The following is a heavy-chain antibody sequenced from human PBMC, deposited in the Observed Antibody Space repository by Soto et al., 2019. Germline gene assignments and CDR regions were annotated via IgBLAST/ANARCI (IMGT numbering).Heavy chain of an antibody. Sequence: SETLSLTCTVSGGSISSYYWSWIRQPPGKGLEWIGYIHYSGSTNYNPSLKSRVTISVDTSKNQFSLKLSSVTAADTAVCYCARLAAAGLRYYYYYMDVWGKGTTVTVSS. V-gene: IGHV4-59*08. J-gene: IGHJ6*03. CDR2: IHYSGST. D-gene: IGHD6-13*01. CDR1: GGSISSYY. CDR3: ARLAAAGLRYYYYYMDV.